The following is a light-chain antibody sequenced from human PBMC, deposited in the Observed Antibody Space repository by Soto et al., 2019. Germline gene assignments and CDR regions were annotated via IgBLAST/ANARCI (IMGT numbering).Light chain of an antibody. CDR3: VQATDFPRT. CDR2: SVS. V-gene: IGKV2-24*01. CDR1: QSLVHSDGNTY. J-gene: IGKJ1*01. Sequence: DIVLTQTPLSSPVTLGQPASISCRSSQSLVHSDGNTYLNWLLQRTGQPPRLLIYSVSNRVSGVPDRFSGSWAGTDFTLRISRVDADDVGIYYCVQATDFPRTFGQGTKVEIK.